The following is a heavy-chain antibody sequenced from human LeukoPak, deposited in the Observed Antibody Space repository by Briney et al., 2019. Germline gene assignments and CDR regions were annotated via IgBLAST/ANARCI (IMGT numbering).Heavy chain of an antibody. Sequence: GGSLRLSCTASGFTFGDYAMSWFRQAPGKGLEWVGFIRSKAYGGTTEDAASVKGRFTISRDDSKSIAYLQMNSLKTEDTAVYYCTRDPLSVQGLYYFDYWGQGTLVTVSS. J-gene: IGHJ4*02. CDR3: TRDPLSVQGLYYFDY. CDR1: GFTFGDYA. D-gene: IGHD4/OR15-4a*01. V-gene: IGHV3-49*03. CDR2: IRSKAYGGTT.